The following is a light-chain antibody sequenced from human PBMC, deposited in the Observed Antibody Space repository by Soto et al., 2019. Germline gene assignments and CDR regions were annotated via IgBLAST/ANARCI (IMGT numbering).Light chain of an antibody. Sequence: QSVLPQPPSASGTPGQRVTISCSITNSRSGSNYVYWYQQLPGAAPKLLIYRNDQRPSGVPDRFSASKSGTSASLAISGLRSEDEADYFCAKWDDSLRVYVFGSGTKLTVL. V-gene: IGLV1-47*01. CDR1: NSRSGSNY. CDR3: AKWDDSLRVYV. J-gene: IGLJ1*01. CDR2: RND.